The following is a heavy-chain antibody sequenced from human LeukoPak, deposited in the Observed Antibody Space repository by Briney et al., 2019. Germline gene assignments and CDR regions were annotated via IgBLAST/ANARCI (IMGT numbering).Heavy chain of an antibody. J-gene: IGHJ4*02. Sequence: GASVKVSCKVSGYTLTELSMHWVRQAPGKGLEWMGWINSNSGATNYAQKFQGRVTMTRDTSISTVYMELSSLRSDDTAVYYCARGRDRGASTPFDYWGQGTLVTVSS. V-gene: IGHV1-2*02. CDR3: ARGRDRGASTPFDY. CDR2: INSNSGAT. D-gene: IGHD1-26*01. CDR1: GYTLTELS.